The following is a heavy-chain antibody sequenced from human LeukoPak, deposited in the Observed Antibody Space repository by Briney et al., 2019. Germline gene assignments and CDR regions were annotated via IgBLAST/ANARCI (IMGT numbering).Heavy chain of an antibody. Sequence: SVTVSCTASGGTFSSYAISWVRQAPGRGLEWMGGIIPIFGTANYAQKFQGRVTITADESTSTAYMELSSLRSEDTAVYYCARAYYYGSGSYNKPYNWFDPWGQGTLVTVSS. CDR2: IIPIFGTA. CDR3: ARAYYYGSGSYNKPYNWFDP. D-gene: IGHD3-10*01. CDR1: GGTFSSYA. V-gene: IGHV1-69*13. J-gene: IGHJ5*02.